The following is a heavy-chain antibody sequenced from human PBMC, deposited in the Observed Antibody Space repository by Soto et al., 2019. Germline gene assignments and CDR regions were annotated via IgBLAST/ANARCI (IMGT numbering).Heavy chain of an antibody. CDR1: GFTFSSYS. CDR2: ISSSSSYI. V-gene: IGHV3-21*01. D-gene: IGHD1-26*01. J-gene: IGHJ4*02. Sequence: GGSLRLSCAASGFTFSSYSMNWVRQAPGKGLEWVSSISSSSSYIYYADSVKGRFTISRDNAKNSLYLQMNSLRAEDTAVYYCARDPVGATYFDYWGQGTLVTVSS. CDR3: ARDPVGATYFDY.